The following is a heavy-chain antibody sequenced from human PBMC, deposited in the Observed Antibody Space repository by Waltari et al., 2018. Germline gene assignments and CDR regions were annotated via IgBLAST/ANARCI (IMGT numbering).Heavy chain of an antibody. CDR2: IYYSGST. CDR3: ARDSSLDRSRDY. D-gene: IGHD6-19*01. Sequence: QLQLQESGPGLVKPSETLSLTCTVSGGSISSSSYYWGWIRQPPGKGLEWIGSIYYSGSTYYNPSLKSRVTISVDTSKNQFSLKLSSVTAADTAVYYCARDSSLDRSRDYWGQGTLVTVSS. J-gene: IGHJ4*02. CDR1: GGSISSSSYY. V-gene: IGHV4-39*07.